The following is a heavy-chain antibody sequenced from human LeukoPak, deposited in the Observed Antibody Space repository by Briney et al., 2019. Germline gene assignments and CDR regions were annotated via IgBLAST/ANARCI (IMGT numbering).Heavy chain of an antibody. CDR2: IYYSEST. CDR1: GDSISNYY. D-gene: IGHD3-22*01. CDR3: ARGRCRNSGCRPYFDY. Sequence: PSETLSLTCTASGDSISNYYWSWIRQPPGKGLEWIGYIYYSESTNYNPSLKSRVTISTDTSKSQFSLNLRSVTAEDTGIYYCARGRCRNSGCRPYFDYWGQGTQVTVSS. J-gene: IGHJ4*02. V-gene: IGHV4-59*01.